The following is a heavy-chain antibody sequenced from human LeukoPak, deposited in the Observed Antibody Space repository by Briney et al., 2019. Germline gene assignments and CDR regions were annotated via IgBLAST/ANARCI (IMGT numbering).Heavy chain of an antibody. CDR1: GFTVSSNY. J-gene: IGHJ3*02. CDR2: IYSGGST. D-gene: IGHD2-15*01. CDR3: AREYSRADAFDI. Sequence: GGSLRLSCAASGFTVSSNYMSWVRQAPGKGLEWVSVIYSGGSTYADSVKGRFTISRDSSKNTLYLQMNTLRAEDTAVYYCAREYSRADAFDIWGQGTLVTVSS. V-gene: IGHV3-53*01.